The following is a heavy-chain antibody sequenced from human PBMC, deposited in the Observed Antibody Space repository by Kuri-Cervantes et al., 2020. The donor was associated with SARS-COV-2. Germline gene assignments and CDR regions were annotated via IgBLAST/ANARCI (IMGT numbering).Heavy chain of an antibody. CDR3: TTLIDY. CDR1: GFIFSGSA. V-gene: IGHV3-73*01. J-gene: IGHJ4*02. Sequence: ETLSLTCAASGFIFSGSAIHWVRQASGKGLEWVGRIRIKENSYATTYDASLQGRFTISRDDSKKTAYLQMNSLKTEDTAVYYCTTLIDYWGQGALVTVSS. CDR2: IRIKENSYAT.